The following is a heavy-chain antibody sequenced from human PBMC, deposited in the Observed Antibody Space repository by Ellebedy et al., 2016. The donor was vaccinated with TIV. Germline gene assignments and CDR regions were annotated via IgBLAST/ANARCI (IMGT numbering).Heavy chain of an antibody. CDR2: ISSSATYI. D-gene: IGHD6-13*01. Sequence: PGGSLRLSCAASGFSFRSYWMSWVRQAPGKGLEWVSSISSSATYIHNADSVKGRFTISRDNAKNSLYLQMNSLRVEDTAVYYCARPGASYSSSWYDFDCWGQGTLVTVSS. CDR3: ARPGASYSSSWYDFDC. V-gene: IGHV3-21*01. CDR1: GFSFRSYW. J-gene: IGHJ4*02.